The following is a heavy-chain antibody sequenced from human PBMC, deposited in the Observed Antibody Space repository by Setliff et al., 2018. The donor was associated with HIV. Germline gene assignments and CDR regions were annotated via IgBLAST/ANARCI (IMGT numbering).Heavy chain of an antibody. D-gene: IGHD3-10*01. V-gene: IGHV1-8*01. J-gene: IGHJ5*02. Sequence: ASVKVSCKASATFTNVDIHWLRRATGQGLEWMGWMNPNSGVSGYGQKFQGRVTMTRDTSISTAYMELSSLTSEDTAVYYCARDVGYYGSGSQPWGQGTLVTVSS. CDR1: ATFTNVD. CDR2: MNPNSGVS. CDR3: ARDVGYYGSGSQP.